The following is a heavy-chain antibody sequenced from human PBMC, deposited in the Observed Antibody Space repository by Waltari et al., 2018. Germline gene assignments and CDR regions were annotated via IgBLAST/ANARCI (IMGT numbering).Heavy chain of an antibody. CDR3: ARDSRSSWPQGGFDP. CDR1: GASIRGYD. Sequence: QVQLQESGPGLVKPAETLSLSGTVAGASIRGYDWNWIRQPAGKGLEWIGRIYSSGSTTHHPTLVARLPMSLAPSTHPFSLALRRVPAADPSVYSCARDSRSSWPQGGFDPWGQGSLVTVSS. D-gene: IGHD6-13*01. V-gene: IGHV4-4*07. CDR2: IYSSGST. J-gene: IGHJ5*02.